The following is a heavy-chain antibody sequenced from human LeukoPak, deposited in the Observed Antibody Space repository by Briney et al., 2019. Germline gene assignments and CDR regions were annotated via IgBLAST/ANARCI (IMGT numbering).Heavy chain of an antibody. Sequence: KASETLSLTCTVSGGSISSYYWSWIRQPAGEGLEWIGRIYTSGSTNYNPSLQSRVSISIDTSKKQFSLKLTSVTAADTAVYYCARHQLRGFLDDNWGQGTLVTVSS. V-gene: IGHV4-4*07. CDR2: IYTSGST. J-gene: IGHJ4*02. CDR3: ARHQLRGFLDDN. D-gene: IGHD3-10*01. CDR1: GGSISSYY.